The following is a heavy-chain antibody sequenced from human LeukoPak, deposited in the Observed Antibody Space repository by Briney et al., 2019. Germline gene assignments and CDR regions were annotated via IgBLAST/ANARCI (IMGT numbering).Heavy chain of an antibody. D-gene: IGHD2-21*02. Sequence: GGSLRLSCIASGFTFSNAWMSWVRQAPGKGLEWVGRIKSKTDGGTTDYAAPVKGRFTISRDDSKNTLYLQMNSLKTEDTAVYYCTTDNTAYYFDYWGQGTLVTVSS. J-gene: IGHJ4*02. CDR3: TTDNTAYYFDY. V-gene: IGHV3-15*01. CDR1: GFTFSNAW. CDR2: IKSKTDGGTT.